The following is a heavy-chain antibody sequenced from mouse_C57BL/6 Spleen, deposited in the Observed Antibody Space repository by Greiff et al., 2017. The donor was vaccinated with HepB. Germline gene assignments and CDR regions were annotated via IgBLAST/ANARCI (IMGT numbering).Heavy chain of an antibody. Sequence: VQLQQSGAELARPGASVKMSCKASGYTFTSYTMHWVKQRPGQGLEWIGYINPSSGYTKYNQKFKDKATLTADKSSSTAYMQLSSLTSEDSAVYYCARGLGPHLFDYWGQGTTLTVSS. V-gene: IGHV1-4*01. CDR3: ARGLGPHLFDY. CDR1: GYTFTSYT. J-gene: IGHJ2*01. D-gene: IGHD4-1*01. CDR2: INPSSGYT.